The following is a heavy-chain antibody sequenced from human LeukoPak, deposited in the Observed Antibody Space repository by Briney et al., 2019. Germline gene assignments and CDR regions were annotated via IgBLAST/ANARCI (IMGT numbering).Heavy chain of an antibody. V-gene: IGHV3-66*02. CDR2: IYSGGET. J-gene: IGHJ1*01. CDR1: GLTVRRNH. Sequence: GGSLRLSCAASGLTVRRNHMNWARQAPGKRLEEVSVIYSGGETYYAESVEGRFTISRDNSKNTLYLQMNSLRDEDTAVYYGARDQGTSASCYSNWGQGTLVTVSS. CDR3: ARDQGTSASCYSN. D-gene: IGHD2-2*02.